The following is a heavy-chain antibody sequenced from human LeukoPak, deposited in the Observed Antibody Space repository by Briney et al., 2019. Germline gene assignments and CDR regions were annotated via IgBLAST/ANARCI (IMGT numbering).Heavy chain of an antibody. CDR1: GDSISPYY. CDR3: ARLGDYDAFDI. V-gene: IGHV4-59*08. CDR2: VYYSGST. Sequence: SETLSLTCTVSGDSISPYYWSWIRQPPGKGLEWIGYVYYSGSTNYNPSLNSRVTISLDTSKKQFSLKLSSVTAADTAVYYCARLGDYDAFDIWGQGTMVTVSS. J-gene: IGHJ3*02. D-gene: IGHD4-17*01.